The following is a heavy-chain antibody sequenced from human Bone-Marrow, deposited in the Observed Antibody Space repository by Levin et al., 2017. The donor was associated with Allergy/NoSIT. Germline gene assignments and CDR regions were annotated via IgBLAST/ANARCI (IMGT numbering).Heavy chain of an antibody. V-gene: IGHV3-23*01. CDR2: ISGSGGST. Sequence: GGSLRLSCAASGFTFSSYAMSWVRQAPGKGLEWVSAISGSGGSTYYADSVKGRFTISRDNSKNTLYLQMNSLRAEDTAVYYCAKEAVGWNYHPIWYFDLWGRGTLVTVSS. D-gene: IGHD1-7*01. J-gene: IGHJ2*01. CDR1: GFTFSSYA. CDR3: AKEAVGWNYHPIWYFDL.